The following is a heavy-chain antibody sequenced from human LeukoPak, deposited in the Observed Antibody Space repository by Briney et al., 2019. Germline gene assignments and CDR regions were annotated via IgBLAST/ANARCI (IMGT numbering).Heavy chain of an antibody. Sequence: ASVKVSCKASGYTFTSYGISWVRQAPRQGLEWMGWISAYNGNTNYAQKLQGRVTMTTDTSTSTAYMELRSLRSDDTAVYYCARRRGGGYCSSTSCLSGVSYWFDPWGQGTLVTVSS. J-gene: IGHJ5*02. CDR1: GYTFTSYG. D-gene: IGHD2-2*03. CDR2: ISAYNGNT. CDR3: ARRRGGGYCSSTSCLSGVSYWFDP. V-gene: IGHV1-18*01.